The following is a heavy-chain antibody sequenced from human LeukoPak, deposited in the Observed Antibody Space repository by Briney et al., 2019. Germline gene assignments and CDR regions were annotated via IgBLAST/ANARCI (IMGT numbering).Heavy chain of an antibody. CDR3: ARDEYYYGSGSYSWFDP. CDR2: ISAYNGNT. J-gene: IGHJ5*02. CDR1: GYTFTSYG. Sequence: GASVKVSFKASGYTFTSYGISWVRQAPGQGLEWMGWISAYNGNTNYAQKLQGRVTMTTDTSTSTAYMELRSLRSDDTAVYYCARDEYYYGSGSYSWFDPWGQGTLVTVSS. D-gene: IGHD3-10*01. V-gene: IGHV1-18*01.